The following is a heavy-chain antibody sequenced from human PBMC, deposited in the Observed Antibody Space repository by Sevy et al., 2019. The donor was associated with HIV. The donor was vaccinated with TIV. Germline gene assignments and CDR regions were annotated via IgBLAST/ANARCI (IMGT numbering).Heavy chain of an antibody. J-gene: IGHJ4*02. CDR2: MHSGGNT. Sequence: SETLSLTCTVSGASITTSYWSWFRQPAGKGLEWIGRMHSGGNTNYNPSLQGRVTMSLDTSKNQFSLTLDFVTAADAAVYYCARDTGKNYWGQGILVTVSS. CDR3: ARDTGKNY. CDR1: GASITTSY. V-gene: IGHV4-4*07. D-gene: IGHD2-8*02.